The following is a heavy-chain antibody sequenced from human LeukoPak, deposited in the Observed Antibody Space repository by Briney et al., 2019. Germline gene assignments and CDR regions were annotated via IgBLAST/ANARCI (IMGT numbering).Heavy chain of an antibody. CDR1: GFTFNTYS. Sequence: GGSLRLSCAASGFTFNTYSMNWLRQAPGKGLELVSYISSSSTYIYYADSLKGRFTISRDNAKNSLYLQMNSPRAEDTAVYYCVSGGGAFDFWGQGTMVTVSS. D-gene: IGHD3-10*01. J-gene: IGHJ3*01. V-gene: IGHV3-21*01. CDR3: VSGGGAFDF. CDR2: ISSSSTYI.